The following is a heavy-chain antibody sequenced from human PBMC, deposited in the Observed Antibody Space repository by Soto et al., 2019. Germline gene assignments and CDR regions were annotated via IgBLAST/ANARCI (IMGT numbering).Heavy chain of an antibody. V-gene: IGHV3-53*01. CDR2: IYSGGTT. CDR1: GFTVRANY. Sequence: EVQLVESGGGLIQPGGSLRLSCAVSGFTVRANYMSWVRQAPGKGLEWVSVIYSGGTTYYADSVKGRFIISRDISKNTLDLQMNILRAEDTAVYYRHGYGYWGQGTLVTVSS. D-gene: IGHD5-12*01. J-gene: IGHJ4*02. CDR3: HGYGY.